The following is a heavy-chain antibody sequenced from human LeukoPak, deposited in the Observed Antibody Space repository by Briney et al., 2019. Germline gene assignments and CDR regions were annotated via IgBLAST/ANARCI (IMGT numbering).Heavy chain of an antibody. CDR1: GGSISSYY. CDR2: IYYSGST. J-gene: IGHJ4*01. CDR3: AKSGGYGLIDY. D-gene: IGHD1-26*01. V-gene: IGHV4-59*05. Sequence: SETLSLTCTVSGGSISSYYWSWIRQPPGKGLEWIGGIYYSGSTYYNSSLKSRVTISIDTSKNQVSLNLTSMTAADTAVYYCAKSGGYGLIDYWGQGTLVTVSS.